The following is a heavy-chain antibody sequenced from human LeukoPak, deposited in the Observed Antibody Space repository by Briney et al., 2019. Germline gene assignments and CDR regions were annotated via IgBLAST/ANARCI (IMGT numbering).Heavy chain of an antibody. CDR3: ARAMGRALDY. D-gene: IGHD3-10*01. CDR2: VYYSGST. Sequence: SETLSLTCTVSGGSINSDGYYWSWIRQLPGKGLEWIGYVYYSGSTYYNPSVKRRVTISVDTSKNQFSLKLSSVTAADTAVYYCARAMGRALDYWGQGTLVTVSS. CDR1: GGSINSDGYY. V-gene: IGHV4-31*03. J-gene: IGHJ4*02.